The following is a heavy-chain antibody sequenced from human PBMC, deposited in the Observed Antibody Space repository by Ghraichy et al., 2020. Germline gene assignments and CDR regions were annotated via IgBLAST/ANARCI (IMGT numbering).Heavy chain of an antibody. V-gene: IGHV4-34*01. CDR1: GGSFSGNY. Sequence: SETLSLTCAVNGGSFSGNYWSWILQPPGKGLEWFGEINQSGISNYNPSLKSRVTISVDTSTNQFSLRLTSVTAADTAVYYCARQPRHYYYFVLDVWGPGTTVTVSS. CDR3: ARQPRHYYYFVLDV. J-gene: IGHJ6*02. CDR2: INQSGIS.